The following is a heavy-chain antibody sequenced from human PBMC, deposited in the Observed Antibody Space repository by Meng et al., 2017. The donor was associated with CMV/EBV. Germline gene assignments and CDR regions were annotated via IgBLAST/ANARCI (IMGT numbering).Heavy chain of an antibody. Sequence: SETLSLTCTVSGGSISSSSYYWGWIRQPPGKGLEWIGSIYYSGSTYYNPSLKSRVTISVDTSKNQFSLKLSSVTAADTAVYYCARGLREFYYYGMDVWGQGTTVTVSS. CDR1: GGSISSSSYY. D-gene: IGHD3-10*01. CDR3: ARGLREFYYYGMDV. CDR2: IYYSGST. V-gene: IGHV4-39*01. J-gene: IGHJ6*02.